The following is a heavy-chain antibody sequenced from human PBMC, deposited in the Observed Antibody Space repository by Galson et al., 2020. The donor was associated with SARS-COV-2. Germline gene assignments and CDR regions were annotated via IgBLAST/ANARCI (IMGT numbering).Heavy chain of an antibody. Sequence: SETLSLTCTVSGDSISSSTTSYWGWIRQPPGKGLEWIGTIYKSGNTYYDPPLNSRVTISVATSKNQFSLRLSSVTAADTAVYYCARHMLINYCYLYMDVWGRGTTVTVSS. D-gene: IGHD3-16*01. J-gene: IGHJ6*03. CDR1: GDSISSSTTSY. V-gene: IGHV4-39*01. CDR3: ARHMLINYCYLYMDV. CDR2: IYKSGNT.